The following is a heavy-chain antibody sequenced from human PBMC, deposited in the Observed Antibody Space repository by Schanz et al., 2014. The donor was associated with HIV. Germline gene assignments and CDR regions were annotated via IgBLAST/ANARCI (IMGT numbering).Heavy chain of an antibody. D-gene: IGHD3-22*01. Sequence: QVQLQQWGAGLLKPSETLSLTCAVYGGSFSGYYWSWIRQPPGKGLEWIGYISHSGITYYSPSLKSRVIISIGRSSNHFSLNLTSVTAADTAVYYCARSPNYYDSSGYYEGYFDSWGQGTLVTVSS. J-gene: IGHJ4*02. CDR1: GGSFSGYY. CDR2: ISHSGIT. V-gene: IGHV4-34*01. CDR3: ARSPNYYDSSGYYEGYFDS.